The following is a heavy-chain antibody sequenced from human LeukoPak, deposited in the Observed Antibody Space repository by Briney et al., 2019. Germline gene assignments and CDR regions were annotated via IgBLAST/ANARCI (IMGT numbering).Heavy chain of an antibody. CDR1: GGSISSVAYY. V-gene: IGHV4-31*03. CDR2: IYNSGST. J-gene: IGHJ4*02. D-gene: IGHD3-3*01. CDR3: ARHQYYDFWSGYYSETPFDY. Sequence: PSHTLSLTCTVSGGSISSVAYYWSWIRQLPGKGLEWIGYIYNSGSTDYNPSLKSRLTISVDTSKNQFSLKLSSVTAADTAVYYCARHQYYDFWSGYYSETPFDYWGQGTLVTVSS.